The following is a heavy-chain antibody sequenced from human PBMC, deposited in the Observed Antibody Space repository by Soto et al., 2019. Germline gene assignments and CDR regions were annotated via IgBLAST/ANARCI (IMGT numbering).Heavy chain of an antibody. CDR1: GFTFSSYS. V-gene: IGHV3-21*01. D-gene: IGHD3-22*01. J-gene: IGHJ4*02. Sequence: VGSLRLSCAASGFTFSSYSMNWVRQAPGKGLEWVSSISSSSSYIYYADSVKGRFTISRDNAKNSLYLQMNSLRAEDTAVYYCARGIDYYDSSGPPDYWGQGTLVTVSS. CDR2: ISSSSSYI. CDR3: ARGIDYYDSSGPPDY.